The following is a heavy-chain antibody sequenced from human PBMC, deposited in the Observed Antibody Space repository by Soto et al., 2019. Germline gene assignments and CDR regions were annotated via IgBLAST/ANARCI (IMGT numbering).Heavy chain of an antibody. CDR1: GYNFAGYW. J-gene: IGHJ4*02. D-gene: IGHD3-3*01. CDR2: IYPSDSDT. Sequence: EVQLVQSGAEVKKPGESLKISCKGSGYNFAGYWIAWVRQMPGKGLELMGIIYPSDSDTRYRPSFQGQVTISADKSSSSAHLQLSILRAADTAMYYCARGGVSTRTFDYWGQGTPVTVSS. V-gene: IGHV5-51*01. CDR3: ARGGVSTRTFDY.